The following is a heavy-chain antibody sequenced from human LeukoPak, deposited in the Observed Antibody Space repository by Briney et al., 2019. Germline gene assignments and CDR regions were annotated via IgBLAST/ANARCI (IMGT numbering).Heavy chain of an antibody. J-gene: IGHJ5*02. CDR3: ARHVRWGSVAGTGNNWFDP. Sequence: SETLSLTCAVSGGSISSSNWWIWVRQPPGKGLEWIGEIYHSGTTNYNPSLKSRVTISVDKSKNQFSLKLSSVTAADTAVYYCARHVRWGSVAGTGNNWFDPWGQGTLVTVSS. CDR1: GGSISSSNW. CDR2: IYHSGTT. V-gene: IGHV4-4*02. D-gene: IGHD6-19*01.